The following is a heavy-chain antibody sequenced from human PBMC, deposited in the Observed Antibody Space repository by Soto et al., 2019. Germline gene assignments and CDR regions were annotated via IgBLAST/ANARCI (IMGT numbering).Heavy chain of an antibody. CDR1: GFTFSSYG. CDR3: AKPANDGPELAV. CDR2: ISYDGSNK. D-gene: IGHD1-1*01. Sequence: QVQLVESGGGVVQPGRSLRLSCAASGFTFSSYGMHWVRQAPGKGLEWVAVISYDGSNKYYADSVKGRFTLSRDNSKNTLYLQMNSLRAEDTAVYYCAKPANDGPELAVWGQGTTVTVS. V-gene: IGHV3-30*18. J-gene: IGHJ6*02.